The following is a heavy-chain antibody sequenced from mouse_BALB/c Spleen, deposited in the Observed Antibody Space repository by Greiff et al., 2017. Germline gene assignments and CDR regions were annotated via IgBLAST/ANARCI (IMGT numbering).Heavy chain of an antibody. V-gene: IGHV1-63*02. Sequence: QVQLQQSGAELVRPGTSVKISCKASGYTFTNYWLGWVKQRPGHGLEWIGDIYPGGGYTNYNEKFKGKATLTADTSSSTAYMQLSSLTSEDSAVYFCAREGAYYGNPAWFAYWGQGTLVTVSA. CDR3: AREGAYYGNPAWFAY. D-gene: IGHD2-10*01. CDR2: IYPGGGYT. CDR1: GYTFTNYW. J-gene: IGHJ3*01.